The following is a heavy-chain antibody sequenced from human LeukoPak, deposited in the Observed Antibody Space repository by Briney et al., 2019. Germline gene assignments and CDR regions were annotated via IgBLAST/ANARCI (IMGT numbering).Heavy chain of an antibody. CDR1: GYTLTELS. CDR2: FDPDDGET. J-gene: IGHJ4*02. Sequence: ASVKVSCKVSGYTLTELSMHWVRQAPGKGLEWVGGFDPDDGETIYAQKFQGRVTMTEDTSTDTAYMELSSLRSEDTAVYYCATGRALNKPIDYWGQGTLVTVSS. CDR3: ATGRALNKPIDY. V-gene: IGHV1-24*01.